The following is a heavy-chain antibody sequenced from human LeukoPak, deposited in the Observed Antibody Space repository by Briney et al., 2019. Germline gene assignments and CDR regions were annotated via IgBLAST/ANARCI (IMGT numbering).Heavy chain of an antibody. D-gene: IGHD2-2*01. Sequence: ASVKVFCKASGGTFSSYTISWVRQAPGQGLEWMGRIIPTLGIPNYAQKFQGRVTITADKSTSTAYMELSSLRSEDTAVYYCARGVVVPAATVKPTRNYYYYMDVWGKGTTVTVSS. CDR1: GGTFSSYT. CDR3: ARGVVVPAATVKPTRNYYYYMDV. CDR2: IIPTLGIP. J-gene: IGHJ6*03. V-gene: IGHV1-69*02.